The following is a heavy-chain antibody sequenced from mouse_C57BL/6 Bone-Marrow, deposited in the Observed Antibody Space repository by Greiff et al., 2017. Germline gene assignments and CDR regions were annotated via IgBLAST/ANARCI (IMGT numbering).Heavy chain of an antibody. CDR1: GYTFTSYG. D-gene: IGHD2-5*01. Sequence: VKLVESGAELARPGASVKLSCKASGYTFTSYGISWVKQSTGQGLEWIGEIYPRSGNTYYNEKFKGKATLTADKASSTAYMELRSLTSEDSAVYFCAYYSNHYFDYWGQGTTLTVSS. CDR3: AYYSNHYFDY. J-gene: IGHJ2*01. V-gene: IGHV1-81*01. CDR2: IYPRSGNT.